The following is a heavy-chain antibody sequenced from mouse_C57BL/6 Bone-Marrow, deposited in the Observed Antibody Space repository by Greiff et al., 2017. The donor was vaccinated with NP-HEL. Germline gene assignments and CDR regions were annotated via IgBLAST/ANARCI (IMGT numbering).Heavy chain of an antibody. V-gene: IGHV5-9-1*02. CDR2: ISSGGDYI. CDR3: TRDPHYYGSSLDY. J-gene: IGHJ2*01. CDR1: GFTFSSYA. Sequence: EVHLVESGEGLVKPGGSLKLSCAASGFTFSSYAMSWVRQTPEKRLEWVAYISSGGDYIYYADTVKGRFTISRDNARNTLYLQMSSLKSEDTAMYYCTRDPHYYGSSLDYWGQGTTLTVSS. D-gene: IGHD1-1*01.